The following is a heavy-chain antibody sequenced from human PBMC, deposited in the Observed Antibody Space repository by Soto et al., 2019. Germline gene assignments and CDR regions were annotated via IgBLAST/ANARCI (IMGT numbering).Heavy chain of an antibody. D-gene: IGHD3-16*02. J-gene: IGHJ4*02. CDR1: GGTFSSYT. CDR2: IIPILGIA. V-gene: IGHV1-69*02. CDR3: ARSDEAQEYRPSFFDY. Sequence: QVQLVQSGAEVKKPGSSVKVSCKASGGTFSSYTISWVRQAPGQGLEWMGRIIPILGIANYAQKFQGRVTITADKSTRTAYMELSRLTSEDTAVYYCARSDEAQEYRPSFFDYLGQGTLVTVSS.